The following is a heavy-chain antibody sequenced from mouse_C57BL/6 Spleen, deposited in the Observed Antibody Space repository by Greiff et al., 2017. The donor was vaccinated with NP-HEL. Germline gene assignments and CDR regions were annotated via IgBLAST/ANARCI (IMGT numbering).Heavy chain of an antibody. D-gene: IGHD3-1*01. CDR3: ARGGYPDGYFDV. Sequence: VQLQQPGAELVRPGTSVKLSCKASGYTFTSYWMHWVKQRPGQGLEWIGVIDPSDSYTNYNQKFKGKATLTVDTSSSTAYMQLSSLTSEDSAVYYCARGGYPDGYFDVWGTGTTVTVSS. CDR2: IDPSDSYT. CDR1: GYTFTSYW. J-gene: IGHJ1*03. V-gene: IGHV1-59*01.